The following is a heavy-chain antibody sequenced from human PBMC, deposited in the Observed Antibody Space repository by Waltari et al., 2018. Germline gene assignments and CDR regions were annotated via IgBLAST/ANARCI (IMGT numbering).Heavy chain of an antibody. J-gene: IGHJ4*02. CDR3: AKDHFDGGNSGVGDY. Sequence: QVQLVESGGGVVQPGRSLRLSCAASGFTFSSYGMHWVRQAPGKGLEWVAVIWYDGSNKYYADSVKGRFTISRDNSKNTLYLQMNSLRAEDTAMYYCAKDHFDGGNSGVGDYWGQGTLVTVSS. CDR2: IWYDGSNK. CDR1: GFTFSSYG. V-gene: IGHV3-30*18. D-gene: IGHD2-21*02.